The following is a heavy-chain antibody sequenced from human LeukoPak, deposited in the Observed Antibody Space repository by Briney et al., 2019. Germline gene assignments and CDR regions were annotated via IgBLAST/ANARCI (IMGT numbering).Heavy chain of an antibody. V-gene: IGHV4-31*03. Sequence: SETLSLTCTVSGGSISSGGYYWSWIRQHPGKGLEWIGYIYYSGSTYYNPSLKSRVTISVDTSKNQFSLKLNSVTAADTAVYYCASGLRKDYDSSGQRYFDLWGRGTLVTVSS. CDR1: GGSISSGGYY. CDR3: ASGLRKDYDSSGQRYFDL. J-gene: IGHJ2*01. CDR2: IYYSGST. D-gene: IGHD3-22*01.